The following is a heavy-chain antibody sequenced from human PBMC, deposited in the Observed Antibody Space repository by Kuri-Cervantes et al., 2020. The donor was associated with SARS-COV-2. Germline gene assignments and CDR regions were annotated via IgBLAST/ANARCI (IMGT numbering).Heavy chain of an antibody. J-gene: IGHJ5*02. Sequence: ASVKVSCKASGYTFTSYGISWVRQAPGQGLEWMGWISAYNGNTNYAQKLQGRVTITADESTITAYMELSSLRSEDTAVYYCAVVVPAAPTFPTGMYNCFDPWGQGTLVTVSS. D-gene: IGHD2-2*01. CDR2: ISAYNGNT. CDR1: GYTFTSYG. CDR3: AVVVPAAPTFPTGMYNCFDP. V-gene: IGHV1-18*01.